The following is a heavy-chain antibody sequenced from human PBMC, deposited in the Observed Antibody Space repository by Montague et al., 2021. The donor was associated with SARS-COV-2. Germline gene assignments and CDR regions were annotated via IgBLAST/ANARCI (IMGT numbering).Heavy chain of an antibody. CDR2: IFGSGAGT. V-gene: IGHV3-23*01. J-gene: IGHJ2*01. D-gene: IGHD3-16*01. CDR3: AKSGGSGSLVYWYFDL. Sequence: SLRLSCAASGFTFSNYAMSWVRQAPGKGLEWVSSIFGSGAGTYYADSVQGRFTISRDNSKNTVFLHMNSLTAEDTAVYYCAKSGGSGSLVYWYFDLWGRGTLVPVSS. CDR1: GFTFSNYA.